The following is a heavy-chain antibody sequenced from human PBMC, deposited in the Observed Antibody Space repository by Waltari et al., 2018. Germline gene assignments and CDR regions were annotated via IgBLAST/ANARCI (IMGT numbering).Heavy chain of an antibody. V-gene: IGHV4-34*01. D-gene: IGHD5-18*01. Sequence: QVQLQQWGAGLLKPSETLSLTCAVYGGSFSGYYWSWIRQPPGKGLEWIGEINHSGSTNYNPSLKSRVTISVDTSKNQFSLKLSSVTAADTAVYYCARGADTAMVTTGEYYFDYWGQGTLVTVSS. CDR1: GGSFSGYY. J-gene: IGHJ4*02. CDR2: INHSGST. CDR3: ARGADTAMVTTGEYYFDY.